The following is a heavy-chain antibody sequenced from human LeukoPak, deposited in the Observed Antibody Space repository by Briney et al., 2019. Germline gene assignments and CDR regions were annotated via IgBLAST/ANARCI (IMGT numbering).Heavy chain of an antibody. CDR2: ISGSDDSA. D-gene: IGHD5-12*01. Sequence: GGSLRLSCAAPGFNFSNYVMSWVRQAPGKGLEWVSSISGSDDSADYADSVRGRFTISRDNSKNTLYVQMNSLRAEDTAVYYCAKGRSGPYLADFDYWGQGTLVTVSS. J-gene: IGHJ4*02. V-gene: IGHV3-23*01. CDR3: AKGRSGPYLADFDY. CDR1: GFNFSNYV.